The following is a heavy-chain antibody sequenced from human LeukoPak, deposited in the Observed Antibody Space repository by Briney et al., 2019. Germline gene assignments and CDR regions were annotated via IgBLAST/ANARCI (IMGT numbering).Heavy chain of an antibody. J-gene: IGHJ4*02. CDR1: GFTFSSYV. V-gene: IGHV3-23*01. Sequence: GGSLRLSYAASGFTFSSYVMSWVRQAPGKGLEWVSAISGSGGSTYYADSVKGRFTISRDNSKNTLYLQMNSLRAEDTAVYYCAKDSRMVRGGYFDYWGQGTLVTVSS. D-gene: IGHD3-10*01. CDR2: ISGSGGST. CDR3: AKDSRMVRGGYFDY.